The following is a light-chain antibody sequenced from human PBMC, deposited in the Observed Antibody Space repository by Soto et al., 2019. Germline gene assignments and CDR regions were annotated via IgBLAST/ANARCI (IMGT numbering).Light chain of an antibody. J-gene: IGKJ3*01. Sequence: EIVLTQSPGTLSLSPGERATLSCRASQSVSSSYLAWYQQKPGQAPRLLIYGASGRATGIPDRFSGSGSGTDFTLTISRVEPEDCAVYYCQQYGSSPSFTFGPWTTVDIK. V-gene: IGKV3-20*01. CDR1: QSVSSSY. CDR2: GAS. CDR3: QQYGSSPSFT.